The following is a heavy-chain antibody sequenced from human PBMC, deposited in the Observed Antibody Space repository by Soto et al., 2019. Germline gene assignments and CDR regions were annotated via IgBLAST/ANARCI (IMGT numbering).Heavy chain of an antibody. J-gene: IGHJ6*02. V-gene: IGHV3-23*01. Sequence: GGSLRLSCAASGFTFSSYAMSWVRQAPGKGLEWVSAISGSGGSTYYADSVKGRFTISRDNSKNTLYLQMNSLRAEDTAVYYCAKDLQDYDFWSGKHYGMDVWGQGTTVTVSS. CDR3: AKDLQDYDFWSGKHYGMDV. CDR2: ISGSGGST. CDR1: GFTFSSYA. D-gene: IGHD3-3*01.